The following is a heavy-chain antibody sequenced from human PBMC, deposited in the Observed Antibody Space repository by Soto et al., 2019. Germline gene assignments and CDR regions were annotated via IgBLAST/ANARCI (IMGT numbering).Heavy chain of an antibody. CDR2: IYYSGST. CDR3: ARHVAAADAFDY. D-gene: IGHD6-13*01. V-gene: IGHV4-39*01. CDR1: GGSISSSSYY. J-gene: IGHJ4*02. Sequence: PSETLSLTCTVAGGSISSSSYYWGWIRQPPGKGLEWIGSIYYSGSTYYNPSLKSRVTISVDTSKNQFSLKLSSVTAADTAVYCCARHVAAADAFDYWGQGTLVTVSS.